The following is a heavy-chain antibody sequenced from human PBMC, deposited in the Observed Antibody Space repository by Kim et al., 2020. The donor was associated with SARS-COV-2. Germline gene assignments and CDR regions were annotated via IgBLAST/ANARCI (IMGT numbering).Heavy chain of an antibody. Sequence: ASVKVSCKASGYTFTGYYMHWVRQAPGQGLEWMGRINPNSGGTNYAQKFQGRVTMTRDTSISTAYMELSRLRSDDTAVYYCARERAARLSLAFDIWGQGTMVTVSS. D-gene: IGHD6-6*01. CDR3: ARERAARLSLAFDI. CDR2: INPNSGGT. V-gene: IGHV1-2*06. CDR1: GYTFTGYY. J-gene: IGHJ3*02.